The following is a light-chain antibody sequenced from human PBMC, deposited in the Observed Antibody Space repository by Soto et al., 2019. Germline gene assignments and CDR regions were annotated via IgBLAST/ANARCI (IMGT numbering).Light chain of an antibody. CDR2: EVS. V-gene: IGLV2-8*01. J-gene: IGLJ3*02. Sequence: ALTQPPSASGSPGQSVTISCTGTSSDVGGYNYVSWYQQHPGKAPKLMIYEVSKRPSGVPDRFSGSKSGNTASLTVSGLQAEDEADYYCSSYAGSNSWVFGGGTKLTVL. CDR1: SSDVGGYNY. CDR3: SSYAGSNSWV.